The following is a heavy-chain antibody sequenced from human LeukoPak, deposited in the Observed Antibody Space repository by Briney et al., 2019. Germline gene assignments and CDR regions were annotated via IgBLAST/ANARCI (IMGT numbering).Heavy chain of an antibody. CDR3: AKGKARGVAGPFDY. CDR2: ISGSGGNT. D-gene: IGHD6-19*01. Sequence: PGGSLRLSCAASGFTFPNYVMSWVRQAPGKGLEWVSGISGSGGNTYYADSVKGRFTISRDNSKNTLYLQMNSLRAEDTAVYYCAKGKARGVAGPFDYWGQGTLVTVSS. V-gene: IGHV3-23*01. CDR1: GFTFPNYV. J-gene: IGHJ4*02.